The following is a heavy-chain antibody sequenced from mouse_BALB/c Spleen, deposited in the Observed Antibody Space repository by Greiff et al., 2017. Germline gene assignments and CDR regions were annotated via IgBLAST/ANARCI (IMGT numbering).Heavy chain of an antibody. D-gene: IGHD2-2*01. CDR2: IYPGDGDT. CDR1: GYAFSSYW. J-gene: IGHJ4*01. Sequence: QVQLQQSGAELVRPGSSVKISCKASGYAFSSYWMNWVKQRPGQGLEWIGQIYPGDGDTNYNGKFKGKATLTADKSSSTAYMQLSSLTSEDSAVYFCARRYGYDRENAMDYWGQGTSVTVSS. CDR3: ARRYGYDRENAMDY. V-gene: IGHV1-80*01.